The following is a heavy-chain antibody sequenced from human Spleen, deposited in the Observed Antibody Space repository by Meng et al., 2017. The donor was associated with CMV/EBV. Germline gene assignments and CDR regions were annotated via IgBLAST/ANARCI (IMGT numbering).Heavy chain of an antibody. J-gene: IGHJ4*02. Sequence: GGSLRLSCVASGFTLRSYAVSWVRQAPGTGLEWTSYVSNTGSTIYYADSVKGRFTISRDNAKNSVFLQMNSLRAEDTAIYYCVRVNNYGFGLLWGQGTLVTVSS. CDR2: VSNTGSTI. CDR1: GFTLRSYA. D-gene: IGHD3-16*01. CDR3: VRVNNYGFGLL. V-gene: IGHV3-48*03.